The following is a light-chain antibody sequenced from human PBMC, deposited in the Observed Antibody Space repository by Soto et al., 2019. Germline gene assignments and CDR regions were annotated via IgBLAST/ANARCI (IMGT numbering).Light chain of an antibody. Sequence: EIVLPQSPGTLSLSPGERATLSCRASQSVSNNYLAWYQQKPGQAPRLLIYGASNRATGIPDRFRGSGSGTDFTLTISRLEPEDFAVYYCQQYGSSGTFGQGTKVDIK. CDR3: QQYGSSGT. J-gene: IGKJ1*01. CDR1: QSVSNNY. CDR2: GAS. V-gene: IGKV3-20*01.